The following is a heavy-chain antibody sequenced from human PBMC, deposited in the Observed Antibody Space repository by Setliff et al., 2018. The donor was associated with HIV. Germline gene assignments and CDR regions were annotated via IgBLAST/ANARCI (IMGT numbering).Heavy chain of an antibody. V-gene: IGHV4-59*01. CDR2: IHYSGST. CDR1: GGSISSSY. Sequence: SETLSLTCTVSGGSISSSYWTWTRQPPGKGLEWIGNIHYSGSTNYNPSLKSRVTISVDTSRGQFSLKLSSVTAADPAVYYCARGRDKYGPIDYWGQGTLVTVSS. D-gene: IGHD3-10*01. J-gene: IGHJ4*02. CDR3: ARGRDKYGPIDY.